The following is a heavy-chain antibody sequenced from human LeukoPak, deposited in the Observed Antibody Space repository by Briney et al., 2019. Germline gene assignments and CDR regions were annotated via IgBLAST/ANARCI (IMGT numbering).Heavy chain of an antibody. Sequence: SVKVSCKASGFTFTTSAVQWVRQARGQRLEWIGWIAVGSGNTNYAQKFQERVIITRDMSTSTAYMELSSVRSEDTAVYYCAAGGPADYRSIYDYGMDFWGRGTTVTVSS. D-gene: IGHD4-11*01. J-gene: IGHJ6*04. CDR3: AAGGPADYRSIYDYGMDF. CDR1: GFTFTTSA. V-gene: IGHV1-58*01. CDR2: IAVGSGNT.